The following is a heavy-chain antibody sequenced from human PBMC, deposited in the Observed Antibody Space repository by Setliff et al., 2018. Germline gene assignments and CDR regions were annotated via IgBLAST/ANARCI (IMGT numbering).Heavy chain of an antibody. CDR3: ARDRSYYASGSFTKWFDY. V-gene: IGHV4-59*02. Sequence: SETLSLTCAVSGSSVTSHYWSWIRQPPGKGLEWIGFIFYSGDTNSNPSLKSRVTMSVDTSKNQFSLKLNSVTAADTATYYCARDRSYYASGSFTKWFDYWGQGALVTVSS. J-gene: IGHJ4*02. D-gene: IGHD3-10*01. CDR2: IFYSGDT. CDR1: GSSVTSHY.